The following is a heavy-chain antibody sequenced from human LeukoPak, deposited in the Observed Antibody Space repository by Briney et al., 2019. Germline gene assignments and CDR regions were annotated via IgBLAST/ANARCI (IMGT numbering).Heavy chain of an antibody. CDR1: GYSFTNYW. CDR3: ARLRHDSSGYDY. CDR2: IDPSDSYT. V-gene: IGHV5-10-1*01. J-gene: IGHJ4*02. D-gene: IGHD3-22*01. Sequence: GASLNFSCKCSGYSFTNYWISWVRQVPGKGLEWRGSIDPSDSYTKYSPSFQGHITISVDTSSSTAYLQWSSLKAPHSAMYYCARLRHDSSGYDYWGQGTLVTVST.